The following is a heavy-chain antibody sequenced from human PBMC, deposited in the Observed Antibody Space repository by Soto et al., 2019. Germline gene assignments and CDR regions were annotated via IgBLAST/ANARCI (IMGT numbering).Heavy chain of an antibody. CDR1: GYTFTSYD. V-gene: IGHV1-3*01. CDR2: INAGNGNT. Sequence: ASVKVSCKASGYTFTSYDMHWVRQAPGQRLEWMGWINAGNGNTKYSQKFQGRVTMTRDTSTSTVYMELSSLRSEDTAVYYCARDSSETPSYSGSYLAHLDYWGQGTRVNVSS. CDR3: ARDSSETPSYSGSYLAHLDY. D-gene: IGHD1-26*01. J-gene: IGHJ4*02.